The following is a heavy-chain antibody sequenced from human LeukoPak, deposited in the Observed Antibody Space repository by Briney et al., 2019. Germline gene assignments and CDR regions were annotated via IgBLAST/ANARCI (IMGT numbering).Heavy chain of an antibody. CDR1: GFTFSSYG. CDR3: ARYSNYYDSSGYRTNYFDY. Sequence: GGSLRLSCAASGFTFSSYGMHWVRQAPGKGLEWVAFIRYDRSNKYYADSVKVRFTISRDNSKNTLYLQMNSLRAEDTAVYYCARYSNYYDSSGYRTNYFDYWGQGTLVTVSS. J-gene: IGHJ4*02. CDR2: IRYDRSNK. V-gene: IGHV3-30*02. D-gene: IGHD3-22*01.